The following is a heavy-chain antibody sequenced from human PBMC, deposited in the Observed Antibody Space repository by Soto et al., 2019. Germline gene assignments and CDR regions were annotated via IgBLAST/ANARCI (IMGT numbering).Heavy chain of an antibody. V-gene: IGHV2-26*01. CDR2: IFSNDEK. Sequence: QVTLKESGPVLVKPTETLTLTCTVSGFSLSNARMGVSWIRQPPGKALEWLAHIFSNDEKSYSTSLKSRLTISKDTSKSQVVLTMTNMDPVDTATYYCARIRSGYCSGGSYYSFDYWGQGTLVTVSS. J-gene: IGHJ4*02. CDR1: GFSLSNARMG. D-gene: IGHD2-15*01. CDR3: ARIRSGYCSGGSYYSFDY.